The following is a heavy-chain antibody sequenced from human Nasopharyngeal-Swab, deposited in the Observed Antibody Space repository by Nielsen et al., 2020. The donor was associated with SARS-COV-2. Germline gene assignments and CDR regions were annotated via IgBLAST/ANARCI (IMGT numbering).Heavy chain of an antibody. V-gene: IGHV3-13*01. CDR1: GFTFSSYD. CDR2: IGAAGDT. D-gene: IGHD1-20*01. J-gene: IGHJ3*02. CDR3: ARLTVAEGAFDI. Sequence: LKISCAASGFTFSSYDMHWVRQATGRGLEWVSAIGAAGDTYYPGSVRGRFTISRESAKNSLYLQMNSLRAEDTAVYYCARLTVAEGAFDIWGQGTMVTVSS.